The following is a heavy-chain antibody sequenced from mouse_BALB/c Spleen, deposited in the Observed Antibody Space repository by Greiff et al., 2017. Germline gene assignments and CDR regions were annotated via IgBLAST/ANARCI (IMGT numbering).Heavy chain of an antibody. D-gene: IGHD2-2*01. CDR3: ARSGYYWYFDV. V-gene: IGHV14-3*02. CDR1: GFNIKDTY. Sequence: EVQLVESGAELVKPGASVKLSCTASGFNIKDTYMHWVKQRPEQGLEWIGRIDPANGNTKYDPKFQGKATITADTSSNTAYLQLSSLTSEDTAVYYCARSGYYWYFDVWGAGTTVTVSA. J-gene: IGHJ1*01. CDR2: IDPANGNT.